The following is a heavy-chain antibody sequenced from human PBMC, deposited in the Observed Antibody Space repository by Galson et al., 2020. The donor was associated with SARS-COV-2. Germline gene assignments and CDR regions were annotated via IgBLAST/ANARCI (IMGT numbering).Heavy chain of an antibody. V-gene: IGHV3-23*01. D-gene: IGHD6-6*01. Sequence: GESLKISCAASGFTFSSYAMSWVRQAPGKGLEWVSAISGSGGSTYYADPVKGRFTISRDNSKNTLYLQMNSLRAEDTAVYYCANLAYPGGSSSTTNWFDPWGQGTLVTVSS. CDR2: ISGSGGST. CDR3: ANLAYPGGSSSTTNWFDP. J-gene: IGHJ5*02. CDR1: GFTFSSYA.